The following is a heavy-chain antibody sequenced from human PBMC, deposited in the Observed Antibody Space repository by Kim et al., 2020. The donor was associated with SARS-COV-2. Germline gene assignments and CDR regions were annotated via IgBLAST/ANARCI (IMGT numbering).Heavy chain of an antibody. V-gene: IGHV3-7*01. Sequence: GGSLRLSCAASGFAFSSYWMSWVRQAPGKGLEWVANIKQDGSEKYYVDSVKGRFTISRDNAKNSLYLQMNSLRAEDTAVYYCARRGRARVERPFDYWGQGTLVTVSS. CDR3: ARRGRARVERPFDY. J-gene: IGHJ4*02. D-gene: IGHD6-6*01. CDR1: GFAFSSYW. CDR2: IKQDGSEK.